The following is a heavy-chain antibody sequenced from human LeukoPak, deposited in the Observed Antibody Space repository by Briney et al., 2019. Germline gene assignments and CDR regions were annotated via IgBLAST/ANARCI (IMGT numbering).Heavy chain of an antibody. CDR2: ISESGTT. Sequence: SETLSLTCTVSGGSISSSSHYWAWIRQPPGKGLEWLATISESGTTYYNPSLKSRATISVDTSKNQFSLKLGSVTAAGTAVYYCASGSYSSGWYPYFEFWGQGTLETVSS. V-gene: IGHV4-39*01. D-gene: IGHD6-19*01. J-gene: IGHJ4*02. CDR1: GGSISSSSHY. CDR3: ASGSYSSGWYPYFEF.